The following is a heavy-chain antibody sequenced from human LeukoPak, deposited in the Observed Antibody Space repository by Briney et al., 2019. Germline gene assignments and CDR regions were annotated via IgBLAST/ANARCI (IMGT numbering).Heavy chain of an antibody. CDR2: ISGSGGST. V-gene: IGHV3-23*01. CDR1: GFTFSNFA. J-gene: IGHJ6*02. CDR3: ATLTVGDYYYYGMDV. Sequence: GGSLRLSCAASGFTFSNFAMNWVRQAPGKGLEWVSAISGSGGSTYYADSVKGRFTISRDNSKNTLYLQMNSLRAEDTAVYYCATLTVGDYYYYGMDVWGQGTTVTVSS.